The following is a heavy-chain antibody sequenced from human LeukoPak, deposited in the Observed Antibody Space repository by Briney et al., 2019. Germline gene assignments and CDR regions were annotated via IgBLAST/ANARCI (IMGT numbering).Heavy chain of an antibody. Sequence: ASVKVSCXASGYTFTSYYMHWVRQARGQGLEWMAIINPSGGSTSYAQKFQGRVTMTRDTSTSTVYMELSSLRSEDTAVYYCARHRRLRPDYYDSSGHLYWGQGTLVTVSS. D-gene: IGHD3-22*01. CDR1: GYTFTSYY. V-gene: IGHV1-46*01. CDR3: ARHRRLRPDYYDSSGHLY. J-gene: IGHJ4*02. CDR2: INPSGGST.